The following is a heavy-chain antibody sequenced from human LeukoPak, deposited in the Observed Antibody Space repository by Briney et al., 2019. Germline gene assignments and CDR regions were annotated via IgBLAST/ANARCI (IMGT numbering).Heavy chain of an antibody. V-gene: IGHV1-2*02. J-gene: IGHJ4*02. CDR3: ARAQWFGELFEDY. Sequence: ASVKVSCKVSGYTLTELSMHWVRQAPGQGLEWMGWINPNSGGTNYAQKFQGRVTMTRDTSISTAYMELSRLRSDDTAVYYCARAQWFGELFEDYWGQGTLVTVSS. CDR1: GYTLTELS. CDR2: INPNSGGT. D-gene: IGHD3-10*01.